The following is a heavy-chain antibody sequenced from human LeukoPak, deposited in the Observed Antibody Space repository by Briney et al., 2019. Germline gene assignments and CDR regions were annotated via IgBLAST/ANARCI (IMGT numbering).Heavy chain of an antibody. CDR3: VTLKEYDAFDM. J-gene: IGHJ3*02. Sequence: SGGSLRLSCAASGFTFSTYRMQWVRQAPGKELVGVAISSYDGGNKYAGSVKGLLTISEDISKNTLYLQMNSLRAEDKAVYYCVTLKEYDAFDMWGQGKMVTVSS. D-gene: IGHD2/OR15-2a*01. CDR1: GFTFSTYR. V-gene: IGHV3-30*03. CDR2: SSYDGGNK.